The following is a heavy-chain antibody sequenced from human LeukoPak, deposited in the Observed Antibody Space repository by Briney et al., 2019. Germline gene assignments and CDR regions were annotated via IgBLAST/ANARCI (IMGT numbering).Heavy chain of an antibody. J-gene: IGHJ6*03. D-gene: IGHD3-3*01. CDR2: ISSNGGST. V-gene: IGHV3-64*01. CDR3: ARVRVPHGFYYMDV. Sequence: GGSLRLSCAASGSTFSSYAMHWVRQAPGKGLEYVSAISSNGGSTYYANSVKGRFTISRDNSKNTLYLQMGSLRAEDMAVYYCARVRVPHGFYYMDVWGKGTTVTVSS. CDR1: GSTFSSYA.